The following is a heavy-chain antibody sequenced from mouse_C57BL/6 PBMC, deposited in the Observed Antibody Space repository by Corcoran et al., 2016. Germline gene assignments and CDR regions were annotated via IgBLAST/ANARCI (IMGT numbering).Heavy chain of an antibody. J-gene: IGHJ2*01. CDR3: AREYYGSSYDFDY. CDR1: GYTFTNYY. CDR2: INPNNGGT. V-gene: IGHV1-26*01. Sequence: EVQLQQSGPELVKPGASVKRSCKDSGYTFTNYYMNWVKQSHGKSLEWIGDINPNNGGTSYNQKFMGKATLNVDKSSSSAYMELRSLTSEDSAVYYCAREYYGSSYDFDYWGQGTTLTVSS. D-gene: IGHD1-1*01.